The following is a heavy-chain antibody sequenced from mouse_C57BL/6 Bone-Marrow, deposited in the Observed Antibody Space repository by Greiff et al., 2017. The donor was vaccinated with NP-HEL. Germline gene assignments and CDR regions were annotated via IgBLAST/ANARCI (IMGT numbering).Heavy chain of an antibody. D-gene: IGHD1-1*01. J-gene: IGHJ4*01. CDR1: GFTFSDYG. CDR3: ARRGYGNAMDY. CDR2: ISNLAYSI. V-gene: IGHV5-15*01. Sequence: EVHLVESGGGLVQPGGSLKLSCAASGFTFSDYGMAWVRQAPRKGPEWVAFISNLAYSIYYADTVTGRFTISRENAKNTLYLEMSSLRSEDTAMYYCARRGYGNAMDYWGQGTSVTVSS.